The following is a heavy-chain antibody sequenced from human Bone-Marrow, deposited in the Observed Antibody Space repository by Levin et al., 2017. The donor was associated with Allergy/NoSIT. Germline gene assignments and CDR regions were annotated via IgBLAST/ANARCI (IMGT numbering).Heavy chain of an antibody. CDR3: ASSSTTSIRGD. V-gene: IGHV3-7*01. Sequence: GESLKISCAASGFTFSSYWMSWVRQAPGKGLEWVANIKQDGSEKYYVDSVKGRFTISRDNAKNSLYLQMNSLRAEDTAVYYCASSSTTSIRGDWGQGTLVTVSS. CDR2: IKQDGSEK. J-gene: IGHJ4*02. CDR1: GFTFSSYW. D-gene: IGHD4-17*01.